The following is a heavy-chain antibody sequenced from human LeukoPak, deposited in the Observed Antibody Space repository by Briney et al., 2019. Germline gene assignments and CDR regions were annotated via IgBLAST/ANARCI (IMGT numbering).Heavy chain of an antibody. Sequence: PGGSLRLSCAASGFTFSSYSMNWVRQAPGKGLEWVSSISSSSSYIYYADSVKGRFTISRDNAKNSLYLQMNSLRAEDTAVYYCARRGGWNLEYYVYFDYWGQGTLVTVSS. J-gene: IGHJ4*02. CDR3: ARRGGWNLEYYVYFDY. CDR1: GFTFSSYS. CDR2: ISSSSSYI. V-gene: IGHV3-21*01. D-gene: IGHD2/OR15-2a*01.